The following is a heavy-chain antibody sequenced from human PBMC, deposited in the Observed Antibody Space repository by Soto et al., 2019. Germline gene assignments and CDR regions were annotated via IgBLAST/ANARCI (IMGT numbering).Heavy chain of an antibody. D-gene: IGHD2-15*01. CDR1: GGTFSSYA. J-gene: IGHJ4*02. CDR3: ARDKSDCGGGGSCFFDY. Sequence: QVQLVQSGAEVKKPGSSVKVSCKASGGTFSSYAISWVRQAPGQGLEWMGGIIPIFGTANYAQKFQGRVTITAGESTSTAYMELSSLRSEDTAVYYCARDKSDCGGGGSCFFDYWGQGTLVTVSS. CDR2: IIPIFGTA. V-gene: IGHV1-69*12.